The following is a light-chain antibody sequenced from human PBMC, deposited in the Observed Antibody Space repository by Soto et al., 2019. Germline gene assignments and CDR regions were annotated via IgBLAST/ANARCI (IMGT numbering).Light chain of an antibody. Sequence: DIQMTQSPFSLSASVGDRVTITCRASQSIRLLVWFQQKQGETPKRLIYAASNLESGVPSRFSGSGSGTDFTLTITSLQPEDFATYFCLQHNTYPYTFGQGTKLDIK. V-gene: IGKV1-17*01. J-gene: IGKJ2*01. CDR3: LQHNTYPYT. CDR2: AAS. CDR1: QSIRL.